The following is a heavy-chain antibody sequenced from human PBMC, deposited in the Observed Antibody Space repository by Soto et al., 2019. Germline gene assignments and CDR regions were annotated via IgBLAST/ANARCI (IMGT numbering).Heavy chain of an antibody. CDR3: AKHLGISYSGGLDN. V-gene: IGHV3-23*01. J-gene: IGHJ4*02. Sequence: EVQLLGSGGGLVQPGGSLRLSCTASGFTFASYIMNWVRQVPGKGLEWVSAIHTGGRTTFYADSVQGRFSISRDDSKNTLYLQMNSLTAEDTAVYYCAKHLGISYSGGLDNWGQGTLITVSS. CDR2: IHTGGRTT. D-gene: IGHD1-26*01. CDR1: GFTFASYI.